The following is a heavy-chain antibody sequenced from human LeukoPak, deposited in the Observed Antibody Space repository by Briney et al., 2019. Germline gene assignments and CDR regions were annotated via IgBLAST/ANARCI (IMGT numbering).Heavy chain of an antibody. Sequence: GGSLRLSCAASGFTFSSYAMSWVRQAPGKGLKWVSAISGSGGSTYYADSVKGRFTISRDNSKNTLYLQMNSLRAEDTAVYYCATYAPRYSGSYYSFDYWGQGNLVTVSS. CDR1: GFTFSSYA. CDR2: ISGSGGST. J-gene: IGHJ4*02. V-gene: IGHV3-23*01. D-gene: IGHD1-26*01. CDR3: ATYAPRYSGSYYSFDY.